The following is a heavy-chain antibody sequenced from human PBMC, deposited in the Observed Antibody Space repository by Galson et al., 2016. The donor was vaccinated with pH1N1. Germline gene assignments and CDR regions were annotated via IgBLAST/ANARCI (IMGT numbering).Heavy chain of an antibody. V-gene: IGHV3-9*01. CDR2: ISWNSGSI. CDR1: GFTFDDYA. J-gene: IGHJ4*02. Sequence: SLRLSCAASGFTFDDYAMHWVRQAPGKGLEWVSGISWNSGSIGYADSVKGRFTISRDNAKNFLYLQMNSLRAEDTALYYCAKVDDYYLGYFDYWGQGTLVTVSS. CDR3: AKVDDYYLGYFDY. D-gene: IGHD1-26*01.